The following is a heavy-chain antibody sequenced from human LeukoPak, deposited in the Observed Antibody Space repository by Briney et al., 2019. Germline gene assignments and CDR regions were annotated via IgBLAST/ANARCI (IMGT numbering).Heavy chain of an antibody. D-gene: IGHD4-23*01. CDR1: GFTFSNYA. CDR3: AKAGVGNSFLARYFDL. J-gene: IGHJ2*01. Sequence: GGSLRLSCAASGFTFSNYAMHWVRQAPGKGLEWVAVISYDGSSKSYADSVKGRFTISRDNSKNTLYLQMNSLRAEDTAVYYCAKAGVGNSFLARYFDLWGRGTLVTVSS. CDR2: ISYDGSSK. V-gene: IGHV3-30-3*01.